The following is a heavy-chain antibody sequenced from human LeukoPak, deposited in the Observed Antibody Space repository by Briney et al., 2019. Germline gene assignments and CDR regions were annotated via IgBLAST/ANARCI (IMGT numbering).Heavy chain of an antibody. D-gene: IGHD6-19*01. CDR2: ISSSGSTI. Sequence: PGGSLRLSCAASGFTFSSYEMNWVRQAPGKGLEWVSYISSSGSTIYYADPVKGRFTISRDNAKNSLYLQMNSLRAEDTAIYYCARRQIAVAGAFDYWGQGTLVTVSS. V-gene: IGHV3-48*03. CDR3: ARRQIAVAGAFDY. J-gene: IGHJ4*02. CDR1: GFTFSSYE.